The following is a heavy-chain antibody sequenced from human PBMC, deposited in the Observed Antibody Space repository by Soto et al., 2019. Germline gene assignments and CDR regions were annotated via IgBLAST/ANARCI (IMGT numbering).Heavy chain of an antibody. D-gene: IGHD3-10*01. V-gene: IGHV3-23*01. CDR2: ISGSGGST. Sequence: EVQLLESGGGLVQPGGSLRLSCAASGFTFSSYAMSWVRQAPGKGLEWVSAISGSGGSTYYADFVKGRFTISRDNSKHTLYMQMNSLRADDTAVYYCAQDRCSGELYSKRRLCWFDPWGQGTLVTVSS. CDR3: AQDRCSGELYSKRRLCWFDP. J-gene: IGHJ5*02. CDR1: GFTFSSYA.